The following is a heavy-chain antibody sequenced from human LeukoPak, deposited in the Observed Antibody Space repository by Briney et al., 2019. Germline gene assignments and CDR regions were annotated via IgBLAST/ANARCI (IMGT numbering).Heavy chain of an antibody. CDR2: IYGADTT. J-gene: IGHJ5*02. Sequence: PGGSLRLSCAASGFTVSKTYMTWVRQAPGKGLEWVSLIYGADTTYYADSVKGRFTISRDDSKNTVYLQMNSLRAEDTAAYYCARVPSVGGKLVADSSGGWHWFDPWGQGTLVIVSS. CDR3: ARVPSVGGKLVADSSGGWHWFDP. CDR1: GFTVSKTY. D-gene: IGHD3-22*01. V-gene: IGHV3-53*01.